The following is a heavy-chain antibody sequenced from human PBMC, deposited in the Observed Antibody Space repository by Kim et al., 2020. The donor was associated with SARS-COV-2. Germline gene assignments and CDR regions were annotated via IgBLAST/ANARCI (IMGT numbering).Heavy chain of an antibody. J-gene: IGHJ6*02. Sequence: GGSLRLSCAASGFTFSSYAMSWVRQAPGKGLEWVSAISGSGGSTYYADSVKGRFTISRDNSKNTLYLQMNSLRAEDTAVYYCAKDSPCGGDCNAYYYYYGMDVWGQGTTVTVSS. CDR2: ISGSGGST. CDR3: AKDSPCGGDCNAYYYYYGMDV. V-gene: IGHV3-23*01. D-gene: IGHD2-21*01. CDR1: GFTFSSYA.